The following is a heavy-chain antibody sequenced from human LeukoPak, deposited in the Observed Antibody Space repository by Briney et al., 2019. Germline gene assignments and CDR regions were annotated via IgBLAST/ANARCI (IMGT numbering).Heavy chain of an antibody. CDR2: IYYSGNT. J-gene: IGHJ4*02. Sequence: PSETLSLTCTVSGGSISNYYWSWIRQHPGKGLEWIGDIYYSGNTYYNPSLESRIIISIDTSKSQFSLKLSSVTAADTAFYYCARMSGSGLTDYWGQGTLVTVSS. V-gene: IGHV4-31*03. D-gene: IGHD3-10*01. CDR3: ARMSGSGLTDY. CDR1: GGSISNYY.